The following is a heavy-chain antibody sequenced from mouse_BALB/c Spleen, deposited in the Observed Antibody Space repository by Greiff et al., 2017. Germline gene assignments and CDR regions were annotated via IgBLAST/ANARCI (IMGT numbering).Heavy chain of an antibody. CDR2: IYPGGGST. CDR3: TGWADFDY. J-gene: IGHJ2*01. Sequence: LQQPGPELVRPGASVKLSCKASGYTFSSYWMHWVKQRPGQGLEWIGKIYPGGGSTNYDEKFKSKATLTVDTSSSTAYMQLSSLTSEDSAVYYCTGWADFDYWGQGTTLTVSA. CDR1: GYTFSSYW. V-gene: IGHV1S22*01.